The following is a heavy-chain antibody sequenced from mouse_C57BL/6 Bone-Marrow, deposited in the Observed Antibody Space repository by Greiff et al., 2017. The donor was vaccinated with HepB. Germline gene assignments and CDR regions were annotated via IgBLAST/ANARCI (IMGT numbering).Heavy chain of an antibody. CDR1: GYTFTSYW. D-gene: IGHD2-2*01. J-gene: IGHJ2*01. CDR2: IDPSDSYT. Sequence: QVQLKQPGAELVRPGTSVKLSCKASGYTFTSYWMHWVKQRPGQGLEWIGVIDPSDSYTNYNQKLKGKATLTVDTSSSTAYMQLSSLTSEDSAVYYCARLDGYDDFDYWGQGTTLTVSS. CDR3: ARLDGYDDFDY. V-gene: IGHV1-59*01.